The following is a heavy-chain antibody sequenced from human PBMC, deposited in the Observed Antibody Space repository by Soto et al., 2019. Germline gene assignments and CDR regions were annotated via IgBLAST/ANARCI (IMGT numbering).Heavy chain of an antibody. CDR3: AREAITMVRGVRWYWFDP. Sequence: QVQLVQSGAEVKKPGASVKVSCKASGYTFTGYYMHWVRQAPGQGLEWMGWINPNSGGTNYAQKFQGWVTMTRDTTISTAYMELSRLRSDDTAVYYCAREAITMVRGVRWYWFDPWGQGTLVTVSS. D-gene: IGHD3-10*01. CDR1: GYTFTGYY. J-gene: IGHJ5*02. V-gene: IGHV1-2*04. CDR2: INPNSGGT.